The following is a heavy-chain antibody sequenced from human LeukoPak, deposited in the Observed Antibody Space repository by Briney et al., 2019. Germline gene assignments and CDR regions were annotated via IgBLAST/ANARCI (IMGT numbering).Heavy chain of an antibody. CDR3: AKEAGHSSGYYYFDY. V-gene: IGHV3-30*18. CDR2: ISHDGSNK. D-gene: IGHD3-22*01. Sequence: GRSLRLSCAASGFTFSSYGMHRVRQAPGKGLEWVAVISHDGSNKYYADSVKGRFTISRDNSKNTLYLQMNSLRAEDTAVYYCAKEAGHSSGYYYFDYWGQGTLVTVSS. CDR1: GFTFSSYG. J-gene: IGHJ4*02.